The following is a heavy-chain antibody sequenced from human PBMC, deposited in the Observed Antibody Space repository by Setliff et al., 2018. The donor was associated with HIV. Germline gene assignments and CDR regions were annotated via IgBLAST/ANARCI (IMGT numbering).Heavy chain of an antibody. CDR3: ARGRFHRLHRPYSGSGSLGIQYFDY. J-gene: IGHJ4*02. CDR2: IDHRGRP. D-gene: IGHD3-10*01. V-gene: IGHV4-34*01. CDR1: GGSFSDYY. Sequence: PSETLSLTCGIYGGSFSDYYWSWIRQPPGKGLEWIGEIDHRGRPKYNPSLNSRVTMSVDKSRNQFSLKVSSVTAADTAVYYCARGRFHRLHRPYSGSGSLGIQYFDYWGQGTLVTVSS.